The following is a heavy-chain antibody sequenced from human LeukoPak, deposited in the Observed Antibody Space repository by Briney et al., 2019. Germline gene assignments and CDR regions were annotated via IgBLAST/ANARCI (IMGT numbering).Heavy chain of an antibody. D-gene: IGHD3-10*01. V-gene: IGHV4-30-2*01. CDR2: IYHSGST. J-gene: IGHJ4*02. Sequence: SETLSLTCAVSGGSISSGGYSWSWIRQPPGKGLEWVGYIYHSGSTYYNPSLKSRVTISVDRSKNQFSLKLSSVTAADTAVYYCARGEYGEVDYWGQGTLVTVSS. CDR3: ARGEYGEVDY. CDR1: GGSISSGGYS.